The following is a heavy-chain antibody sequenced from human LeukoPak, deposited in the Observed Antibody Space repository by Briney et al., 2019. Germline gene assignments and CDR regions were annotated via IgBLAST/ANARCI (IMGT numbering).Heavy chain of an antibody. D-gene: IGHD3-22*01. V-gene: IGHV7-4-1*02. CDR1: GYTFTSYA. Sequence: ASVKVSCKASGYTFTSYAMNWVRQAPGQGLEWMGWINTNTGNPTYAQGFTGRFVFSLDTFVSTAYLQISSLKAEDTAVYYCARDDYYDSSGYYPRPRDDWDIWGQGTMATDSS. CDR2: INTNTGNP. CDR3: ARDDYYDSSGYYPRPRDDWDI. J-gene: IGHJ3*02.